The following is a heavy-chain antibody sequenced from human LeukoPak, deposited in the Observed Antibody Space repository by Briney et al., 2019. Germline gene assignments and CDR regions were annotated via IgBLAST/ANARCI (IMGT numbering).Heavy chain of an antibody. J-gene: IGHJ5*02. CDR3: AKEPASSGWFDP. V-gene: IGHV3-9*01. CDR1: GLIFNNYA. Sequence: GGSLRLSCAGSGLIFNNYAMHWVRQPPGKGLEWVSGISWNSGSIDYAGSVKGRFTISRDNSKNTLYLQMNSLRAEDTAVYYCAKEPASSGWFDPWGQGTLVAVSS. D-gene: IGHD6-19*01. CDR2: ISWNSGSI.